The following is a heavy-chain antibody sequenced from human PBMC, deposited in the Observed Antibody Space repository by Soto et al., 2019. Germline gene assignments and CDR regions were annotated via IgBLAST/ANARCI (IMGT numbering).Heavy chain of an antibody. CDR1: GGSFSDYY. J-gene: IGHJ4*02. Sequence: SETLSLTCAVYGGSFSDYYWTWIRQSPGKGLEWIGEINLNGYTKYSPSLQSRVTLSVDTTRKQVSLRLRSVTAADTAVYYCARGGWDNSAYYFFDQWGQGTRVTVSS. CDR3: ARGGWDNSAYYFFDQ. CDR2: INLNGYT. V-gene: IGHV4-34*01. D-gene: IGHD3-22*01.